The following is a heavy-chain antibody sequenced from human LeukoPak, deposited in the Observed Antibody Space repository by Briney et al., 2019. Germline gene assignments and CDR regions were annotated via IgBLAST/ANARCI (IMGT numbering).Heavy chain of an antibody. D-gene: IGHD6-19*01. Sequence: GESLKISCKGSGYSFTSYGISWVRQAPGQGLERMGWISAYNGNTNYAQKLQGRVTMTTDTSTSTAYMELRSLRSDDTAVYYCARTRRASSGWPPGDYWGQGTLVTVSS. J-gene: IGHJ4*02. CDR1: GYSFTSYG. CDR2: ISAYNGNT. CDR3: ARTRRASSGWPPGDY. V-gene: IGHV1-18*01.